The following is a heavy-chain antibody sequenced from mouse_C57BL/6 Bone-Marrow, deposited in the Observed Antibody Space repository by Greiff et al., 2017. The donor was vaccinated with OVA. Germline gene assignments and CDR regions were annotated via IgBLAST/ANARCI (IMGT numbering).Heavy chain of an antibody. J-gene: IGHJ2*01. CDR1: GFNIKDDY. CDR2: IDPENGDT. Sequence: EVQLVESGAELVRPGASVKLSCTASGFNIKDDYMHWVKQRPEQGLEWIGWIDPENGDTEYASKFQGKATITADTSSNTAYLQLSSLTSEDAAVYYCTTRDYDGYFDYWGQGTTLTVSS. CDR3: TTRDYDGYFDY. V-gene: IGHV14-4*01. D-gene: IGHD2-4*01.